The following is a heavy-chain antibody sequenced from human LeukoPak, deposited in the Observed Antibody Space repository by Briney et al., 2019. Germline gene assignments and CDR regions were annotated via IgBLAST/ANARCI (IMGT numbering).Heavy chain of an antibody. CDR1: GSGFTFGNFA. D-gene: IGHD3-16*01. CDR3: AKDGSWGDYYFYFYMDV. Sequence: PRGSLRLSCEVSGSGFTFGNFAMSWVRQAPGKGLEWVSGISGSGYYTYYADSVKGRFTISRDNSKNTLYIQMNSLRAEDTAVYYCAKDGSWGDYYFYFYMDVWGKGTTVTVSS. J-gene: IGHJ6*03. CDR2: ISGSGYYT. V-gene: IGHV3-23*01.